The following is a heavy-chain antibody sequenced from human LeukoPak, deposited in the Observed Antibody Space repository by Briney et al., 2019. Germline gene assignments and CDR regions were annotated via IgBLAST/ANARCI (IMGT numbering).Heavy chain of an antibody. CDR3: AKVLIPYSSSSEDFDY. Sequence: GGSLRLSCAASGFTFSSYGMHWVRQAPGKGLEWVAFIRYDGSNKYYADSVKGRFTISRDNSKNTLYLQMNSLRAEDTAVYYCAKVLIPYSSSSEDFDYWGQGTLVTVSS. J-gene: IGHJ4*02. V-gene: IGHV3-30*02. D-gene: IGHD6-6*01. CDR1: GFTFSSYG. CDR2: IRYDGSNK.